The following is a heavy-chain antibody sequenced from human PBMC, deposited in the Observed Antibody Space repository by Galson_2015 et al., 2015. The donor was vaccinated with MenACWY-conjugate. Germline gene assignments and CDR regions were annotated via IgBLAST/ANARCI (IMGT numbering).Heavy chain of an antibody. CDR3: AIKIVGATQFPES. Sequence: QSGAEVKKPGESLRISCKGSGYSFTSYWISWVRQMPGKGLEWMGIIYPSDSYTNYSPSFQGHVTISADKSISTAYLQWSSLKASDTAMYYCAIKIVGATQFPESWGQGTLVTVSS. D-gene: IGHD1-26*01. CDR2: IYPSDSYT. CDR1: GYSFTSYW. J-gene: IGHJ4*02. V-gene: IGHV5-10-1*01.